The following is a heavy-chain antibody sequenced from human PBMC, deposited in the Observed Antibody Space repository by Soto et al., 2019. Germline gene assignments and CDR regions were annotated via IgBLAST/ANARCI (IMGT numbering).Heavy chain of an antibody. Sequence: EVQLVESGGGLVKPGRSLRLSCTASGFTFGDYAMSWFRQAPGKGLEWVGFIRSKAYGGTTEYAASVKGRFTISRDDSKSIAYLQMNSLKTEDTAVYYCTSSGYYSPFDPWGQGTLVTVSS. J-gene: IGHJ5*02. CDR1: GFTFGDYA. CDR2: IRSKAYGGTT. V-gene: IGHV3-49*05. D-gene: IGHD5-12*01. CDR3: TSSGYYSPFDP.